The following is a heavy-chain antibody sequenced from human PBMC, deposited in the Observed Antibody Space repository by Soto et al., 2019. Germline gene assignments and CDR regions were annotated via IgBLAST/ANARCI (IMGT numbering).Heavy chain of an antibody. Sequence: QVQLQQWGAGLLKPSETLSLTCAVYGGSFSGYYWSWIRQPPGKGLEWIGEINHSGSTNYNPSLKSRVTISVDTSNSQFSLKLSSVTAADTAVYYCARIHPHYDYVWGSYRYNGGGDYWGQGTLVTVSS. J-gene: IGHJ4*02. CDR1: GGSFSGYY. D-gene: IGHD3-16*02. CDR2: INHSGST. V-gene: IGHV4-34*01. CDR3: ARIHPHYDYVWGSYRYNGGGDY.